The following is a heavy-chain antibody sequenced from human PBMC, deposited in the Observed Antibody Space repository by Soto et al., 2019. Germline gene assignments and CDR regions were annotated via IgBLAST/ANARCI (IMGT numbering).Heavy chain of an antibody. Sequence: SQTLSLTCAISGDSVSSNSAAWNWIRQSPSRGLEWLGRTYYRSKWYNDYAVSVKSRITINPDTSKNQFSLQLNSVTPEDTAVYYCARDRGDHGGYYYYYMDVWGKGTTVTVS. CDR2: TYYRSKWYN. V-gene: IGHV6-1*01. J-gene: IGHJ6*03. D-gene: IGHD3-10*01. CDR3: ARDRGDHGGYYYYYMDV. CDR1: GDSVSSNSAA.